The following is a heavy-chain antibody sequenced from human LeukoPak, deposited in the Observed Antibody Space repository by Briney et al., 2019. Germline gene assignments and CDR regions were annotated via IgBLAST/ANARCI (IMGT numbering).Heavy chain of an antibody. J-gene: IGHJ4*02. CDR1: GGSISSYY. V-gene: IGHV4-59*01. D-gene: IGHD5-18*01. CDR2: IYYSGST. Sequence: SETPSLTCTVSGGSISSYYWSWIRQPPGKGLEWIGYIYYSGSTNYNPSLKSRVTISVDTSKNQFSLKLSSVTAADTAVYYCARADTQDFPVLDYWGQGTLVTVSS. CDR3: ARADTQDFPVLDY.